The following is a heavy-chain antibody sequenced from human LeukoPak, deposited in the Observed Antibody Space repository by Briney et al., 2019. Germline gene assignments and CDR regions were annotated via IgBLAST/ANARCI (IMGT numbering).Heavy chain of an antibody. Sequence: GGSLRLSCAASGFTFSSYGMHWVRQAPGKGLEWVSAISGSGGSTYYADSVKGRFTISRDNSKNTLYLQMNSLRAEDTAVYYCAARTTIPGIAAAGTVDYWGQGTLVTVSS. J-gene: IGHJ4*02. CDR3: AARTTIPGIAAAGTVDY. D-gene: IGHD6-13*01. CDR1: GFTFSSYG. CDR2: ISGSGGST. V-gene: IGHV3-23*01.